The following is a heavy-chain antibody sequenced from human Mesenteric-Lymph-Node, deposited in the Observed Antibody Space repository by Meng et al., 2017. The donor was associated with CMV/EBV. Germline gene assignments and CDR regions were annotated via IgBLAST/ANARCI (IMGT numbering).Heavy chain of an antibody. CDR2: ISAYNGNT. CDR1: GYTFTSYG. V-gene: IGHV1-18*01. J-gene: IGHJ6*02. D-gene: IGHD3-3*01. Sequence: ASVKVSCKASGYTFTSYGISWVRQAPGQGLEWMGWISAYNGNTNYAQKLQGRVTMTTDTSTSTAYMELRSLRSDDTAVYYCARAPNDYDFWSGSWLQQYYYYYYGMDVWGQGTTVTVSS. CDR3: ARAPNDYDFWSGSWLQQYYYYYYGMDV.